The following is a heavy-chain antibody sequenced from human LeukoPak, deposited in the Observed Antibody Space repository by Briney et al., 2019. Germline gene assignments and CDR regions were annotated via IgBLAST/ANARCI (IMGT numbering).Heavy chain of an antibody. CDR3: AREGGYYYDSSGSYYFDY. V-gene: IGHV3-7*01. Sequence: GGSLRLSCAASGFTFSSYWMSWVRQAPGKGLEWVANIKQDGSEKYYVDSVKGRFTISRDNAKNSLYLQMNSLRAEDTAVYYCAREGGYYYDSSGSYYFDYWGQGTLVTVSS. J-gene: IGHJ4*02. D-gene: IGHD3-22*01. CDR2: IKQDGSEK. CDR1: GFTFSSYW.